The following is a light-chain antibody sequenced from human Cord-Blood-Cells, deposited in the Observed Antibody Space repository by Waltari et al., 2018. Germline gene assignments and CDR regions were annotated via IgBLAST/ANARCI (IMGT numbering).Light chain of an antibody. V-gene: IGKV1-33*01. CDR1: QDISNY. J-gene: IGKJ3*01. CDR2: DAS. CDR3: QQYDNLPPVVT. Sequence: DIQMTQSPSSLSASVGDRVTITCQASQDISNYLNWYQQKPGKAPTLLIYDASNLETGVPSRFSGSGSGTDFTFTISSLQPEDIATYYCQQYDNLPPVVTFGPGTKVDIK.